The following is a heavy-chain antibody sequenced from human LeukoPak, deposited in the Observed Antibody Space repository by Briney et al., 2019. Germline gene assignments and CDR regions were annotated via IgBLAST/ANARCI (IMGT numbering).Heavy chain of an antibody. CDR3: ARVGEGGSFDY. D-gene: IGHD1-26*01. CDR1: GLTFSTFG. CDR2: ISSSSSFI. Sequence: PGGSLRLSCAASGLTFSTFGMHWVRQAPGKGLEWVSSISSSSSFIYYADSVKGRFTISRDNAKNSLYLQMNSLRAEDTAVYYCARVGEGGSFDYWGQGTLVTVSS. J-gene: IGHJ4*02. V-gene: IGHV3-21*01.